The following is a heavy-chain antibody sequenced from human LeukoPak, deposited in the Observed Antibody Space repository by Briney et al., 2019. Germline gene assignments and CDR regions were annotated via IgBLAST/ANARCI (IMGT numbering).Heavy chain of an antibody. J-gene: IGHJ4*02. Sequence: SETLSLTCTVSSGSISGYYWSWIRQPPAEGLEGIGYMYYSGSTSYNPSLKSRVTISVDTSKNQVSLRLSSVTAVDTAFYYCAATLGVYSYFDHWGQGTLVTVSS. D-gene: IGHD4-11*01. CDR2: MYYSGST. CDR3: AATLGVYSYFDH. V-gene: IGHV4-59*08. CDR1: SGSISGYY.